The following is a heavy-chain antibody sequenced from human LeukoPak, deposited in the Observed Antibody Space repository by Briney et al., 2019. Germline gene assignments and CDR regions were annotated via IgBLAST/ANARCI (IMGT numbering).Heavy chain of an antibody. J-gene: IGHJ3*02. CDR3: ARSDYSGSGTYTEFDAFDI. CDR2: VHPSEGT. D-gene: IGHD3-10*01. Sequence: SETLSLTCAVSGGSVSHSNWWTWVRQSPGKGLEWIGEVHPSEGTNYNPSLKSRVTISLDKSKNQFSLELNSVTAADSAVYYCARSDYSGSGTYTEFDAFDIWGQGPMVTVSS. CDR1: GGSVSHSNW. V-gene: IGHV4-4*02.